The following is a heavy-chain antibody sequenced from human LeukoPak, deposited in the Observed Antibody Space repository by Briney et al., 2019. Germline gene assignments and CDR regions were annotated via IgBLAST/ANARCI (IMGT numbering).Heavy chain of an antibody. J-gene: IGHJ4*02. D-gene: IGHD6-19*01. V-gene: IGHV3-23*01. Sequence: GGSLRLSCAASGFTFSSYAMSWVRQAPGKGLEWVSAISGSGGSTYYADSVKGRFTISRDNSKNTLYLQMNSPRAEDTAVYYCAKDLGVAVADHNFDYWGQGTLVTVSS. CDR2: ISGSGGST. CDR1: GFTFSSYA. CDR3: AKDLGVAVADHNFDY.